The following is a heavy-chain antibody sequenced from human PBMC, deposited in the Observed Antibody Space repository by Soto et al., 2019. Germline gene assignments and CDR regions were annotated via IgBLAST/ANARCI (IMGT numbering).Heavy chain of an antibody. CDR3: ARYDILTGSPYYYYYYYMDV. Sequence: GGSLRLSCAASGFTFSSYSMNWVRQAPGKGLEWVSSISSSSSYIYYADSVKGRFTISRDNAKNSLYLQMNSLRAEDTAVYYCARYDILTGSPYYYYYYYMDVWGKGTTVTVSS. J-gene: IGHJ6*03. CDR1: GFTFSSYS. D-gene: IGHD3-9*01. CDR2: ISSSSSYI. V-gene: IGHV3-21*01.